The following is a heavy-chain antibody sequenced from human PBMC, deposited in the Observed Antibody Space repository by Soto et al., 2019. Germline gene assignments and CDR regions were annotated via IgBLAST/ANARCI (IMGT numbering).Heavy chain of an antibody. CDR3: ARGDYQYSIDY. D-gene: IGHD2-2*01. J-gene: IGHJ4*02. CDR1: GDSMTSGDYS. Sequence: PSDTLSLTCTVSGDSMTSGDYSGSWIRQPPGKGLEWLGYIYRTGNTHYSPSLKSRVSISQDRSKNQFSLELTSVTAADTAVYYCARGDYQYSIDYWGQGTLVTVSS. CDR2: IYRTGNT. V-gene: IGHV4-30-2*01.